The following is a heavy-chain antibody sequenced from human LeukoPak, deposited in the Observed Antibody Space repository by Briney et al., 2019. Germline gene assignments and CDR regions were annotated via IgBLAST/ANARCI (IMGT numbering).Heavy chain of an antibody. CDR2: ISGSGGST. V-gene: IGHV3-23*01. CDR3: AKNLGYDSSGSPIDY. CDR1: GFTFISYA. Sequence: GGSLRLSCAASGFTFISYAMSWVRQAPGKGLEWVSAISGSGGSTYYADSVKGRFTISRDNSKNTLYLQMNSLRAEDTAVYYCAKNLGYDSSGSPIDYWGQGTLVTVSS. D-gene: IGHD3-22*01. J-gene: IGHJ4*02.